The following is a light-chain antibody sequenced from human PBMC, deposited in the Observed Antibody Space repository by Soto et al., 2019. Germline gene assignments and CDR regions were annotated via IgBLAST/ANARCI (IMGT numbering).Light chain of an antibody. CDR3: QKYNSAPYT. V-gene: IGKV1-27*01. Sequence: DIQMTQSPSSLSASVGDRVTITCRASQDISNYVAWYQQRPGKVPKLLMYATSTLQSGVPSRFSGSGSPTEFTLTITSLQPEDVATYYCQKYNSAPYTFGQGTRLEIK. J-gene: IGKJ2*01. CDR2: ATS. CDR1: QDISNY.